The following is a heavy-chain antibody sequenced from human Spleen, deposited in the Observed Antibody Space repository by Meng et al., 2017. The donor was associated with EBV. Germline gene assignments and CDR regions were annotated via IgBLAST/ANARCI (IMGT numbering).Heavy chain of an antibody. CDR3: ARKAHGPLDY. Sequence: QVQVVESGAEVKKPGSSVKVLCQASGGTFSSYGITWVRQAPGQGLEWMGTIIPLLGTRNYAQKFQGRVTFIADSTSTAYMELSGLRSDDMGFYYCARKAHGPLDYWGQGTLVTVSS. CDR2: IIPLLGTR. J-gene: IGHJ4*02. D-gene: IGHD2-8*01. V-gene: IGHV1-69*09. CDR1: GGTFSSYG.